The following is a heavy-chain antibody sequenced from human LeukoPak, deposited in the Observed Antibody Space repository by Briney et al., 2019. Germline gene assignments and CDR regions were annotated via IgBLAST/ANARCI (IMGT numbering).Heavy chain of an antibody. V-gene: IGHV4-59*01. CDR2: IYYSGST. D-gene: IGHD3-10*01. CDR3: ARAHYASGSFFDD. CDR1: GGSISTYY. J-gene: IGHJ4*02. Sequence: SETLSLTCTVYGGSISTYYWSWLGQPPGKGLKWIGYIYYSGSTNYNPSLKSRVTISVDTSKNQFSLKLSSVTAADTAVYYCARAHYASGSFFDDWGQGTLVTVSS.